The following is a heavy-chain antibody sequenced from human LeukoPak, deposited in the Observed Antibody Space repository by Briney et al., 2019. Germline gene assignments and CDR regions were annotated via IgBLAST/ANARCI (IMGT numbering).Heavy chain of an antibody. CDR2: IYDSGST. V-gene: IGHV4-39*01. Sequence: SETLSLTCTVSGDSINSNNYYWGWIRQPPGKGLEWIGSIYDSGSTYYNPSLKSRVTISVDTSKNQFSLRLSSVTAADTAIYYCHPRFWEWLFDYWGQEPLVTVSS. CDR3: HPRFWEWLFDY. CDR1: GDSINSNNYY. D-gene: IGHD3-3*01. J-gene: IGHJ4*02.